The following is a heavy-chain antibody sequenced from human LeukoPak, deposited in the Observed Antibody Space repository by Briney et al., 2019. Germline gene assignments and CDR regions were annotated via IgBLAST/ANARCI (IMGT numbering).Heavy chain of an antibody. CDR1: GGSVSGSY. CDR3: ARDSYGSGSSYNDYYYYMDV. D-gene: IGHD3-10*01. Sequence: SETLSLTCTVSGGSVSGSYGSWVRQSPGKGLEWIGYIYYSGATNYNPSLKSRVSISIDTSKNQFSLKLSSVAPADTAVYYCARDSYGSGSSYNDYYYYMDVWGKGTTVTIS. J-gene: IGHJ6*03. CDR2: IYYSGAT. V-gene: IGHV4-59*02.